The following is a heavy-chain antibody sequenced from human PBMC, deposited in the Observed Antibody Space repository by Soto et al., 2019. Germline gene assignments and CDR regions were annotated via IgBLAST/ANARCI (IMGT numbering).Heavy chain of an antibody. D-gene: IGHD4-17*01. Sequence: SETLSLTCTVSGGSISSSSYYWGWIRQPPGKGLEWIGSIYYSGSTYYNPSLKSRVTISVDASKNQFSLKLSSVTAADTAVYYCARADYRDPAPFDYWGQGTLVTVS. CDR2: IYYSGST. CDR1: GGSISSSSYY. V-gene: IGHV4-39*01. CDR3: ARADYRDPAPFDY. J-gene: IGHJ4*02.